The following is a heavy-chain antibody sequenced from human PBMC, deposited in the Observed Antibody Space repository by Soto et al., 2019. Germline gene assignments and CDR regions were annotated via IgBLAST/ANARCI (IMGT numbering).Heavy chain of an antibody. V-gene: IGHV4-59*01. Sequence: ETLSLTCTVSGGSISSYYWSWIRQPPGKGLEWIGYIYYSGSTNYNPSLKSRVTISVDTSKNQFSLKLSSVTAADTAVYYCARGARIAAAGVWFDPWGQGTLVTVSS. J-gene: IGHJ5*02. D-gene: IGHD6-13*01. CDR1: GGSISSYY. CDR3: ARGARIAAAGVWFDP. CDR2: IYYSGST.